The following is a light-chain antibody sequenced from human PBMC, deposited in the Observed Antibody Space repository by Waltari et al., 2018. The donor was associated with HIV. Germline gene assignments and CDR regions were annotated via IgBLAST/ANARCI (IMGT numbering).Light chain of an antibody. CDR3: AAWDDSLNGPGYV. V-gene: IGLV1-44*01. CDR1: SSNIGSNS. Sequence: QSVLTQPPSASGTPGQTVIISCSGSSSNIGSNSVNWYQHIPGTAPKLLIYSNNQRPSGVPDRFSGSNSGTSASLAISGLQSEDEADYYCAAWDDSLNGPGYVFGAGTRVTVL. J-gene: IGLJ1*01. CDR2: SNN.